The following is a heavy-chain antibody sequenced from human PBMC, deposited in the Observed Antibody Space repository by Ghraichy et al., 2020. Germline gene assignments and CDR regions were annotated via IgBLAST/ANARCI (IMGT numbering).Heavy chain of an antibody. Sequence: SETLSLTCTVSGGSISSYYWSWIRQPPGKGLEWIGYLFYSGGTNYNPSLKSRVTISEDTSKNQFSLKLSSVTAADTAVYYCARSPVAYSSRYSFDYWGQGTLVTVSS. CDR3: ARSPVAYSSRYSFDY. D-gene: IGHD6-13*01. CDR1: GGSISSYY. CDR2: LFYSGGT. V-gene: IGHV4-59*01. J-gene: IGHJ4*02.